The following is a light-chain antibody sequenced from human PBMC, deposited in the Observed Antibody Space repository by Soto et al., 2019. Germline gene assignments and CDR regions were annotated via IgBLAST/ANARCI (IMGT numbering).Light chain of an antibody. CDR1: QTVRRSH. CDR2: GAS. Sequence: EIVFTEAACTLPLAPGERATLSSRACQTVRRSHFPWYQQEHRQAHRLLICGASSRATSIQDRFGGGGSGAYFTLTIRRLEPEDIAVYYCQQYGSSPRLTFGGGTKV. V-gene: IGKV3-20*01. J-gene: IGKJ4*01. CDR3: QQYGSSPRLT.